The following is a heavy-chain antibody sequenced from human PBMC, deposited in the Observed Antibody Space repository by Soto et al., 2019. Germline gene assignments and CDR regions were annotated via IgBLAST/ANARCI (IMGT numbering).Heavy chain of an antibody. D-gene: IGHD2-15*01. J-gene: IGHJ4*02. CDR1: GFTFSSYA. Sequence: QVQLVESGGGVVQPGRSLRLSCAASGFTFSSYAMHWVRQAPGKGLEWVAVISYDGSNKYYADSVKGRFTISRDNSKNTVYLQMNSLRAEDTAVYYCARDFWLDIVVVVAATFDYWGQGTLVTVSS. CDR2: ISYDGSNK. CDR3: ARDFWLDIVVVVAATFDY. V-gene: IGHV3-30-3*01.